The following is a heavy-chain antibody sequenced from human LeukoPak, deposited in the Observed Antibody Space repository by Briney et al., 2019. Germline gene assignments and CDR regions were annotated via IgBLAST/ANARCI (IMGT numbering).Heavy chain of an antibody. CDR1: GFTVSSNY. CDR3: ARDLTGTDAFDI. D-gene: IGHD7-27*01. Sequence: TGGSLRLSCAASGFTVSSNYMSWVRQAPGKGLEWVSVIYSGGSTYYADSVKGRFTISRDNSKNTLCLQMNSLRAEDTAVYYCARDLTGTDAFDIWGQGTMVTVSS. CDR2: IYSGGST. J-gene: IGHJ3*02. V-gene: IGHV3-53*01.